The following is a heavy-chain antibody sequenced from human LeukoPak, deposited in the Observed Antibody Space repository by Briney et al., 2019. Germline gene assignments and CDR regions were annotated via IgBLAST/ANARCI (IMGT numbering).Heavy chain of an antibody. D-gene: IGHD2-15*01. CDR3: ARDGGSTILAFDY. V-gene: IGHV3-33*08. J-gene: IGHJ4*02. CDR2: IWYDGSNK. Sequence: PGGSLRLSCAASGFTFSSYAMHWVRQAPGKGLEWVAVIWYDGSNKYYADSVKGRFTISRDNSKNTLYLQMNSLRAEDTAVYYCARDGGSTILAFDYWGQGTLVTVSS. CDR1: GFTFSSYA.